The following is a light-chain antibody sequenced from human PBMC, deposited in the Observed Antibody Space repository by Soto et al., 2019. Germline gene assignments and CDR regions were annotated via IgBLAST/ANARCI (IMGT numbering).Light chain of an antibody. Sequence: DIQMTQSPSTLSASVGDRVTITCRASQSISRWLAWYQQKPGKAPKLLIYDASTLESGVPSRLSVSGSGTEFPLAIISLHPDDFATYYCQQFDNYRAFGQGTKVEIK. J-gene: IGKJ1*01. CDR3: QQFDNYRA. CDR2: DAS. V-gene: IGKV1-5*01. CDR1: QSISRW.